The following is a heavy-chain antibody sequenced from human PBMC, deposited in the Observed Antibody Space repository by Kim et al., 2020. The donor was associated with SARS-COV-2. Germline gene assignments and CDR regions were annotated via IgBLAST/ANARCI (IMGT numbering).Heavy chain of an antibody. J-gene: IGHJ6*03. V-gene: IGHV4-34*01. CDR2: INHSGST. CDR1: GGSFSGYY. Sequence: SETLSLTCAVYGGSFSGYYWSWIRQPPGKGLEWIGEINHSGSTNYNPSLKSRVTISVDTSKNQFSLKLSSVTAADTAVYYCARGALPITGTTFVHYYYYYMDVWGKGTTVTVSS. CDR3: ARGALPITGTTFVHYYYYYMDV. D-gene: IGHD1-7*01.